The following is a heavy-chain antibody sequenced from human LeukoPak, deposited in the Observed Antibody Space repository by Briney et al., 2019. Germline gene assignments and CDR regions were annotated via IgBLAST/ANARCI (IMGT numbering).Heavy chain of an antibody. J-gene: IGHJ4*02. V-gene: IGHV3-48*04. CDR3: ARDSGYEFDY. CDR1: GFTFTSYS. Sequence: GGSLRLSCAASGFTFTSYSMNWVRQAPGKGLEWVSYIRGDSSTTDYADSVKGRFTISRDNAKNSVFLQMSSLRAEDTAVYYCARDSGYEFDYWGQGALVTLSS. CDR2: IRGDSSTT. D-gene: IGHD5-12*01.